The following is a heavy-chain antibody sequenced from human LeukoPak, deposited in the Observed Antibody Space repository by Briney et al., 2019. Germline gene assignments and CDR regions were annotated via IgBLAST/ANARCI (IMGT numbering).Heavy chain of an antibody. V-gene: IGHV4-39*07. CDR3: ARENYCTNGVCWAFDP. Sequence: PSETLSLTCTVSGGSISSSDYYWGWIRQPPGKGLEWIGNIYYTGSSSYNSSLKSRVTISVDTSKNQFSLQLSSVTAAGTAVYYCARENYCTNGVCWAFDPWGQGTLVTVSS. J-gene: IGHJ5*02. D-gene: IGHD2-8*01. CDR2: IYYTGSS. CDR1: GGSISSSDYY.